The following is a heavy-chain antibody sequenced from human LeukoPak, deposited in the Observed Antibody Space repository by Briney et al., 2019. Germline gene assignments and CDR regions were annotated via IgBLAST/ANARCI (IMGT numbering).Heavy chain of an antibody. CDR3: ARGRSYFDWLLYDY. J-gene: IGHJ4*02. CDR2: IYTSGST. V-gene: IGHV4-4*09. Sequence: SETLSLTCTVSGGSISSYYWSWIRPPPGKGLEWIGYIYTSGSTNYNPSLKSRVTISVDTSKNQFSLKLSSVTAADTAVYYCARGRSYFDWLLYDYWGQGTLVTVSS. D-gene: IGHD3-9*01. CDR1: GGSISSYY.